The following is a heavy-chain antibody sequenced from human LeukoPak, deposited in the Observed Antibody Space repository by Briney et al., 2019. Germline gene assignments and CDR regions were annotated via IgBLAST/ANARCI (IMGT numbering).Heavy chain of an antibody. CDR2: IYPGDSDT. V-gene: IGHV5-51*01. J-gene: IGHJ6*02. CDR3: ARMSSTQASEDYYGMDV. CDR1: GYSFTSYW. Sequence: GESLKISCKGSGYSFTSYWIGWVRQMPGKGLEWVGIIYPGDSDTRYSPSFQGQVTISADKSISTAYLQWSSLKASDTAMYYCARMSSTQASEDYYGMDVWGQGTTVTVSS. D-gene: IGHD6-13*01.